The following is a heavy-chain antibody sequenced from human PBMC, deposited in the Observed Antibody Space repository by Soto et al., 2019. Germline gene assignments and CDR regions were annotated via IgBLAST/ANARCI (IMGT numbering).Heavy chain of an antibody. CDR2: MNPITGIS. D-gene: IGHD3-16*01. V-gene: IGHV1-8*02. CDR1: GYSFTSYE. CDR3: AEGIGAYEH. J-gene: IGHJ4*02. Sequence: QVQLVQSGAEVKKPGASVRVSCKASGYSFTSYEINWVRQATGQGLEWMGRMNPITGISDYAQKFQGRVTMSRTTSIRTDYMELSSLTSDDTAVYYCAEGIGAYEHWGQGTLVTVSS.